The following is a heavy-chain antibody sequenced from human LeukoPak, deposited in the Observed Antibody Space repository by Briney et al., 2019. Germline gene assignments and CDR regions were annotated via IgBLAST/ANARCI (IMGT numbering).Heavy chain of an antibody. CDR3: AREARWGYYYMDV. D-gene: IGHD4-23*01. J-gene: IGHJ6*03. V-gene: IGHV4-38-2*02. Sequence: PSETLSLTCTVSGYSISSGYYWGWIRQPPGKGLEWIGRIYHSGSTYYNPSLKSRVPISVDTSKNQFSLKLSSVTAADTAVYYCAREARWGYYYMDVWGKGTTVTVSS. CDR1: GYSISSGYY. CDR2: IYHSGST.